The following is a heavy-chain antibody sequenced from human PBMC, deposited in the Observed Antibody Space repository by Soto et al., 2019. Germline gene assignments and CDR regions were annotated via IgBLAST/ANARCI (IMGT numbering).Heavy chain of an antibody. CDR2: ISAYNGNT. V-gene: IGHV1-18*01. CDR1: GYTFTSYG. J-gene: IGHJ4*02. CDR3: AREPNYFDY. Sequence: QVQLVQSGAEVKKPGASVKVSCKASGYTFTSYGISWVRQAPGQGLEWMGWISAYNGNTKYEQKLQGRVTMTTDTSTGTALRELRSLRSDDTAVYYCAREPNYFDYWGQGTLVTVSS.